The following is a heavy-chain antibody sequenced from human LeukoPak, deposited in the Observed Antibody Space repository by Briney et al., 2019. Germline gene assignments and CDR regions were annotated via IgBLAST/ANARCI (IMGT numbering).Heavy chain of an antibody. CDR2: IYTSGST. CDR3: ASGVGGATFY. Sequence: SETLSLTCTVSGGSISSGGYYWSWIRQPAGKGLEWIGRIYTSGSTNYNPSLKSRVTMSVDTSKNQFSLKLSSVTAADTAVYYCASGVGGATFYWGQGTLVTVSS. D-gene: IGHD1-26*01. CDR1: GGSISSGGYY. V-gene: IGHV4-61*02. J-gene: IGHJ4*02.